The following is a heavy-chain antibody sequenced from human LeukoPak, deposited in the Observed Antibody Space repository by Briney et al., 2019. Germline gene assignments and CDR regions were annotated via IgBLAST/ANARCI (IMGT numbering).Heavy chain of an antibody. J-gene: IGHJ4*02. CDR3: AKVVYSGYGPADY. V-gene: IGHV3-23*01. CDR2: ISGSGGST. CDR1: GFTFSSYA. Sequence: GSLRLSCAASGFTFSSYAMSWVRQAPGKGLEWVSAISGSGGSTYYTDSVKGRFTISRDNSKNTLYLQLSSLRAEETAVYYCAKVVYSGYGPADYWGQGTLVTVSS. D-gene: IGHD5-12*01.